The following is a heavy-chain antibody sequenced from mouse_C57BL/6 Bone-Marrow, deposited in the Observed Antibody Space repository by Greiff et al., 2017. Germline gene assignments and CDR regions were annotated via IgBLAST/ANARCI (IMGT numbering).Heavy chain of an antibody. CDR3: ARGEYGRYYFDY. Sequence: VQLQESVAELVRPGASVKLSCTASGFNIKNTYMHWVKQRPEQGLEWIGRIDPANGNTKYAPKFPGKDTLTADTSSNTAYLQLSSLTSEDTAIYYCARGEYGRYYFDYWGQGTTLTVSS. V-gene: IGHV14-3*01. D-gene: IGHD1-1*01. CDR1: GFNIKNTY. CDR2: IDPANGNT. J-gene: IGHJ2*01.